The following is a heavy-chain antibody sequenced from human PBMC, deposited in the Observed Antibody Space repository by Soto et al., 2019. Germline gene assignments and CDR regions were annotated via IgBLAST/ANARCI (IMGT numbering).Heavy chain of an antibody. CDR3: ARLLGGYDDYGGWFAP. CDR2: VSHSGRT. Sequence: QVHLVESGPGLVKPSETLSLTCTISGGSISPYSWTWIRQYPGKGLEWIGYVSHSGRTFYTPSLKSRLTMSLDTSRSQFSLRLKSVSAADTAVYYCARLLGGYDDYGGWFAPWGQGTLVTVAS. CDR1: GGSISPYS. V-gene: IGHV4-59*01. J-gene: IGHJ5*02. D-gene: IGHD4-17*01.